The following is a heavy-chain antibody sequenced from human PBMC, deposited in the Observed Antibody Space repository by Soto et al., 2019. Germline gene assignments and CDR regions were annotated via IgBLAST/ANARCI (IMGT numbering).Heavy chain of an antibody. CDR3: ARDQDTYGQAVFNY. V-gene: IGHV3-74*01. J-gene: IGHJ4*02. CDR1: GFTLSTYW. Sequence: EVQLAESGGGLVQPGGSLRLSCAASGFTLSTYWMHWVRQVPGKGLVWVSRINTDGSSTNYADSVKGRFTISRDNAKNTLYRQMNSLRADDTALYYCARDQDTYGQAVFNYWGQGTLVTVSS. D-gene: IGHD2-15*01. CDR2: INTDGSST.